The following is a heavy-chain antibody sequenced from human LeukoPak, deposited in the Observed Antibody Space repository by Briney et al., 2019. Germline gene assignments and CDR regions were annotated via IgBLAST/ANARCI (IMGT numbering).Heavy chain of an antibody. Sequence: ASVKVSCKASGYTFTGYYMHWVRQAPGQGLEWMGWINPNSGGTNYAQKFQGRVTITADKSTSTAYMELSSLRSEDTAVYYCATDCYDSSGYARHWGQGTLVTVSS. CDR3: ATDCYDSSGYARH. V-gene: IGHV1-2*02. D-gene: IGHD3-22*01. CDR2: INPNSGGT. J-gene: IGHJ4*02. CDR1: GYTFTGYY.